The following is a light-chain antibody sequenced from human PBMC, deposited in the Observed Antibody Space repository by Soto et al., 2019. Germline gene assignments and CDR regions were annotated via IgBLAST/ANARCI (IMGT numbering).Light chain of an antibody. CDR2: GAS. CDR1: QSVSSSY. Sequence: EMALTQSPGTLHLSPGERATLSCRASQSVSSSYLAWYQQKPGQAPRLLIYGASSRATGIPDRFSGSGSGTDFTLTISRLEPEDFAVYYCRQYGSSWTFGPGTKVEI. CDR3: RQYGSSWT. V-gene: IGKV3-20*01. J-gene: IGKJ1*01.